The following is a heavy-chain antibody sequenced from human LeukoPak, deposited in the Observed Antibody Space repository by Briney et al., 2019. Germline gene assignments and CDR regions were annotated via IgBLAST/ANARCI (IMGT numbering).Heavy chain of an antibody. CDR1: GDSVTNDNYF. CDR2: IYHTAGS. D-gene: IGHD3-10*01. Sequence: SETLSLTCTVSGDSVTNDNYFWSWTRQPPGEGLEWIGYIYHTAGSYYNPSLKSRVTMSIDTSKNQFSLKLSSVTAADTAVYYCALRPGSGSAFDYWGQGTLVTVSS. J-gene: IGHJ4*02. V-gene: IGHV4-30-4*02. CDR3: ALRPGSGSAFDY.